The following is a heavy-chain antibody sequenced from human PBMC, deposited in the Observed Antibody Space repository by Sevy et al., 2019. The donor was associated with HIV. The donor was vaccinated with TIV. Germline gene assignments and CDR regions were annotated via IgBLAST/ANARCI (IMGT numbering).Heavy chain of an antibody. CDR3: ARVVSPGWFDP. CDR1: GFTFSSYD. J-gene: IGHJ5*02. Sequence: GGSLRLSCAASGFTFSSYDMHWVRQATGKGLEWVSAIGTAGDTYYPGSVKGRFTISRENAKNSLYLQMNSLRAGETAVYYCARVVSPGWFDPWGQGTLVTVSS. CDR2: IGTAGDT. V-gene: IGHV3-13*01. D-gene: IGHD2-15*01.